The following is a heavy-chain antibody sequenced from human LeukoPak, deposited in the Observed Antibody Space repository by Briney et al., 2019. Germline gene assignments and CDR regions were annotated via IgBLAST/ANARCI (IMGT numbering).Heavy chain of an antibody. V-gene: IGHV4-59*08. CDR3: AGQAENGYDRFDH. CDR1: GGSISSYY. CDR2: IYYRGST. J-gene: IGHJ4*02. Sequence: PSETLSLTCSVSGGSISSYYGSWIRQPPGKGRGWIGYIYYRGSTNFKSPLMSRATMPGDTSKHQFSRKLNSVTAADTAVYYCAGQAENGYDRFDHWGQGTLATVCS. D-gene: IGHD5-12*01.